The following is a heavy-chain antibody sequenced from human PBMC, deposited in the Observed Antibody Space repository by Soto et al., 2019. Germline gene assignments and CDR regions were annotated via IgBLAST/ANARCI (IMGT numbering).Heavy chain of an antibody. V-gene: IGHV3-66*04. D-gene: IGHD3-10*01. CDR1: GFTVSSNY. CDR2: IYSGGST. Sequence: EVQLVESGGGLVQPGGSLRLSCAASGFTVSSNYMTWVRQAPGQGLEYVSIIYSGGSTYYADSVKGRFTISRDNSKNTLYLQMNSLRAEDTAVYYCARRHYYGSDWGQGTLVTVSS. CDR3: ARRHYYGSD. J-gene: IGHJ4*02.